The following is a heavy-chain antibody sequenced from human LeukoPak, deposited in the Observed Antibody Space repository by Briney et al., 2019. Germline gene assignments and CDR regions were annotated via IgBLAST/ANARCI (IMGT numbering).Heavy chain of an antibody. CDR2: ISRTSTYI. CDR3: AELGITMIGGV. D-gene: IGHD3-10*02. Sequence: NPGGSLRLSCVGSGFSFSGNSMNWVRQAPGKGLEWVSGISRTSTYIYYADSVQGRFTISRDNAKNSLYLQMNSLRAEDTAVYYCAELGITMIGGVWGKGTTVTISS. V-gene: IGHV3-21*01. CDR1: GFSFSGNS. J-gene: IGHJ6*04.